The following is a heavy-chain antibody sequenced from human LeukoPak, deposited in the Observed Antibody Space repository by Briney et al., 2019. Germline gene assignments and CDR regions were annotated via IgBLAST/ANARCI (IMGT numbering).Heavy chain of an antibody. CDR2: ISGSGGST. CDR3: AKDWDRSGGYYFDS. D-gene: IGHD1-26*01. Sequence: GGSLRLSCAAPGFTFSSYAMSWVRQAPGKGLEWVSAISGSGGSTYYADSVKGRFTISRDNPKNTLYLQMNSLRAEDTAVYYCAKDWDRSGGYYFDSWGQGTLVTVSS. J-gene: IGHJ4*02. CDR1: GFTFSSYA. V-gene: IGHV3-23*01.